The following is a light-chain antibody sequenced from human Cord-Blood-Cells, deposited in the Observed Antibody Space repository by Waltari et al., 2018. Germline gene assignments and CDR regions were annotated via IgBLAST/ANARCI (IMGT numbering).Light chain of an antibody. CDR1: SSNIGAGYD. CDR2: GNS. J-gene: IGLJ2*01. V-gene: IGLV1-40*01. Sequence: QSVLTQPPSVSGAPGQRVTISCTGSSSNIGAGYDVHWYQQLPGTAPKLLIYGNSNRPSGFPDRFSASKSGTSASLAITGLQAEDEADYDCQSYDSSLSGVVFGGGTKLTVL. CDR3: QSYDSSLSGVV.